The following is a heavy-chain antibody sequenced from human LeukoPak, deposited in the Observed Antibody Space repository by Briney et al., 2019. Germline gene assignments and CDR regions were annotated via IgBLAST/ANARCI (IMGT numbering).Heavy chain of an antibody. CDR1: GGSFSGYY. CDR3: ARERCSSTSCRSYDP. Sequence: NPSETLSLTCAVYGGSFSGYYWSWTRQPPGKGLEWIGEINHSGSTNYNPSLKSRVTISVDTSKNQFSLKLSSVTAADTAVYYCARERCSSTSCRSYDPWGQGTLVTVSS. V-gene: IGHV4-34*01. J-gene: IGHJ5*02. D-gene: IGHD2-2*01. CDR2: INHSGST.